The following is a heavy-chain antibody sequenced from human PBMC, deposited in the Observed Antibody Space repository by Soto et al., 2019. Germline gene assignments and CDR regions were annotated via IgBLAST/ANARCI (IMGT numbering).Heavy chain of an antibody. V-gene: IGHV4-39*01. Sequence: QLQLQESGPGLVKPAETLSLTCTVSGDSISSSTSYWRWIRQPPGKGLEWIGNICYRGRTYYNPSLNTRVTISVDTSNNQFALNLSSVTAADTAVYFCARHLAVATDRSIDYWGQGTLVTVSS. CDR2: ICYRGRT. CDR3: ARHLAVATDRSIDY. J-gene: IGHJ4*02. D-gene: IGHD5-12*01. CDR1: GDSISSSTSY.